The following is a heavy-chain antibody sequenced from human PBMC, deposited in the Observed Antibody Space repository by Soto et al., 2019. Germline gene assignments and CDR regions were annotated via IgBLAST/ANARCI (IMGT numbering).Heavy chain of an antibody. Sequence: GGSLRLSCAASGFTLSNYGIYWVRQAPGKGLEWVAIISHDGSSEFYRDSVKGRFTISRDKSSNTVHLQMDSLRPDDTAVYYCTRDSPYFDLWGQGTLVTVSS. J-gene: IGHJ4*02. V-gene: IGHV3-30*03. CDR2: ISHDGSSE. CDR3: TRDSPYFDL. CDR1: GFTLSNYG.